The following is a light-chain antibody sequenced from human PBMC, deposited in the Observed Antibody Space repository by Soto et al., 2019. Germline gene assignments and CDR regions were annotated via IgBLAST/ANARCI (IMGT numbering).Light chain of an antibody. V-gene: IGLV1-40*01. Sequence: QSVLTQPPSVSGAPGQRVTISCTGSSSNIGAGYDVHWYQQLPGTAPKLLIYGNSNRPSVVSDRFSGSQSGTSASLAITGLRAEDEADYYCQSYASSPRANFVFGTGTKLTVL. CDR1: SSNIGAGYD. J-gene: IGLJ1*01. CDR2: GNS. CDR3: QSYASSPRANFV.